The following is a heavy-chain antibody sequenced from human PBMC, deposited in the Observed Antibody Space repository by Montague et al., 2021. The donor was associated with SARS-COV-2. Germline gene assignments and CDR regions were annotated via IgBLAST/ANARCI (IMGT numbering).Heavy chain of an antibody. Sequence: TLSLTCTVSGGSVSSGGYYWTWIRQHPVRGLEWLAYIFYTGTPYYTSSLKSRLSISMDSSKNQFSLDLSSVTAADTAVYYCARRRTTAGTWFLDYWGQGTLVTVSS. CDR1: GGSVSSGGYY. D-gene: IGHD6-13*01. CDR3: ARRRTTAGTWFLDY. V-gene: IGHV4-31*03. CDR2: IFYTGTP. J-gene: IGHJ4*02.